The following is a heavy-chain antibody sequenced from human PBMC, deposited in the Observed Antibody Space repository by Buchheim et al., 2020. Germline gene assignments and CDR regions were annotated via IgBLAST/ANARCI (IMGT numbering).Heavy chain of an antibody. Sequence: QVQLQESGPGLVKPSETLSLTCTVSGGSISSYYWSWIRQPPGKGLEWIGYIYYSGGANYNPSLKSRVTISVDTSKNQFSLKLSSVTAADTAVYYCARGRSSNFWDVWGQGTT. CDR2: IYYSGGA. V-gene: IGHV4-59*01. D-gene: IGHD6-6*01. CDR1: GGSISSYY. J-gene: IGHJ6*02. CDR3: ARGRSSNFWDV.